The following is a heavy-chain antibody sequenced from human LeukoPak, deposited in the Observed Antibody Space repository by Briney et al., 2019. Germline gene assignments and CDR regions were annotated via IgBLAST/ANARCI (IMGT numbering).Heavy chain of an antibody. D-gene: IGHD3-22*01. CDR3: ARDGSNYDSSGYYYIPLGY. CDR2: INPNSGGT. V-gene: IGHV1-2*02. Sequence: GASVKVSCKAYGYTFTGYYMHCVRQVPGQGLEWMGGINPNSGGTNYAQKFQGRVTMTRDTSISTAYMELSRLRSDDTAVYYCARDGSNYDSSGYYYIPLGYWGQGTLVTVSS. J-gene: IGHJ4*02. CDR1: GYTFTGYY.